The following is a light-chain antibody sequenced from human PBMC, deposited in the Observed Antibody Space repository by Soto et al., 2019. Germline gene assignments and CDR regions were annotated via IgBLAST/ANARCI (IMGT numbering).Light chain of an antibody. CDR3: LQDYNYPRT. V-gene: IGKV1-6*01. J-gene: IGKJ1*01. CDR2: AAS. Sequence: AIQMTQSPSSLSASVGDRVTITCRASQGIRNDLGWYQQKPGQAPKLLIYAASSVQSGVPSRFSGSGSGTDFTLTISSLQPEDFATYYCLQDYNYPRTFGQGTKLEIK. CDR1: QGIRND.